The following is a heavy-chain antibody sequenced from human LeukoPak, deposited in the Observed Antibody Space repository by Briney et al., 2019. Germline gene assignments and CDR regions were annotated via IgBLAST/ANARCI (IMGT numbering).Heavy chain of an antibody. V-gene: IGHV1-2*02. Sequence: GASVKVSCKASGYTFSGYYIHWVRQGPGQGLEWMGWINPKTGVTNYAQKFEGRVTMTRDASISTAYMEVSSLRSDDAAVYYCAVYGTPPVTKRFDYWGQGALVTVSS. CDR1: GYTFSGYY. J-gene: IGHJ4*02. D-gene: IGHD1-1*01. CDR2: INPKTGVT. CDR3: AVYGTPPVTKRFDY.